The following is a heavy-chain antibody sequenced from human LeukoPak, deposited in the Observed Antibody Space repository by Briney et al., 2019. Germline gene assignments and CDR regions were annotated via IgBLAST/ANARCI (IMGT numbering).Heavy chain of an antibody. D-gene: IGHD3-10*01. J-gene: IGHJ3*02. CDR3: ARGRLLWNAFDI. CDR2: IYYSGST. Sequence: SETLSLTCTVSGGSISSDYWSWVRQPPRKGREWIGSIYYSGSTYYNPSLKSRVTISVDTSKNQFSLKLSSGTAADTAVYYCARGRLLWNAFDIWGQGTMVTVSS. V-gene: IGHV4-59*12. CDR1: GGSISSDY.